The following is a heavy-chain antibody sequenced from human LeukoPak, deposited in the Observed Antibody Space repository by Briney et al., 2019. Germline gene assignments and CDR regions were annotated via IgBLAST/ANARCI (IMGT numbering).Heavy chain of an antibody. V-gene: IGHV3-15*01. CDR2: IKSKTDGGTT. CDR1: GFTFSNAW. Sequence: NPGGSLRLSCAASGFTFSNAWMSWVRQAPGKGLEWVGRIKSKTDGGTTDYAAPVKGRFTISRDDSKNTPYLQMNSLKTEDTAVYYCTTDLITIFGVAHYMDVWGKGTTVTVSS. D-gene: IGHD3-3*01. J-gene: IGHJ6*03. CDR3: TTDLITIFGVAHYMDV.